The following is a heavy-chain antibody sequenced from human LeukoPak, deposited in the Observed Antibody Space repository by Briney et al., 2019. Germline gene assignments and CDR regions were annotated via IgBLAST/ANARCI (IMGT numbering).Heavy chain of an antibody. D-gene: IGHD2-21*02. CDR1: GYTLTELS. CDR2: FNPEDGET. CDR3: ATWVGTTLIFDY. V-gene: IGHV1-24*01. J-gene: IGHJ4*02. Sequence: ASAKVSCKVSGYTLTELSMHWVRQAPGKGGEWMGGFNPEDGETIYAQKFQGRVTMTEDTSADTAYMELSSLRSEDTAVYYCATWVGTTLIFDYWGQGTLVTVSS.